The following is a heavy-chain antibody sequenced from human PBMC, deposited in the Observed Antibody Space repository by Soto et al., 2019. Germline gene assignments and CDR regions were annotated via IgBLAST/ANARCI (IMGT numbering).Heavy chain of an antibody. Sequence: GGSLRLSCAASGFTFDDYAMHWVRQAPGKGLEWVSGISWNSGSIGYADSVKGRFTISRDNAKNSLYLQMNSLRAEDTALYYCAKDRLSSGYYYFDYWGQGTLVTVSS. CDR3: AKDRLSSGYYYFDY. V-gene: IGHV3-9*01. CDR2: ISWNSGSI. D-gene: IGHD3-22*01. J-gene: IGHJ4*02. CDR1: GFTFDDYA.